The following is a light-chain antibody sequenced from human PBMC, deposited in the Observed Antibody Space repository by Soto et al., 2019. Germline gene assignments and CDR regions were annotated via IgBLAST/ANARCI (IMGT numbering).Light chain of an antibody. Sequence: DIVLTRSRGTPSFSPGARATLPSWASQSVRSNYSAWYQQKPGQAPRLLIYGTSSRATGIPDRFSGSGSGTDFTLTISRLEPEDFAVYYCQQSDTFGQGTRLEI. J-gene: IGKJ5*01. CDR3: QQSDT. CDR2: GTS. CDR1: QSVRSNY. V-gene: IGKV3-20*01.